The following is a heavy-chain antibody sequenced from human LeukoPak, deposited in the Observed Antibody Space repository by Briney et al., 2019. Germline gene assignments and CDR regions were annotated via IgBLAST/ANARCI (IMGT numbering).Heavy chain of an antibody. J-gene: IGHJ5*02. CDR2: IYYSGST. V-gene: IGHV4-61*01. Sequence: SQTLSLTCTVSGGSVSSGSYYWSWIRQPPGKGLEWIGYIYYSGSTNYNPSLKSRVTISVDTSKNQFSLKLSSVTAADTAVYYCARDWGDIVVVPAAMGFDPWGQGTLVTVSS. D-gene: IGHD2-2*01. CDR3: ARDWGDIVVVPAAMGFDP. CDR1: GGSVSSGSYY.